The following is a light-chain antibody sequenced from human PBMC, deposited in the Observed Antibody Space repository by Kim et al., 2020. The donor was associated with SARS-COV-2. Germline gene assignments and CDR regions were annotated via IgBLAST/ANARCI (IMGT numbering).Light chain of an antibody. J-gene: IGLJ3*02. CDR2: GRN. CDR3: NSRDLNCHYGV. V-gene: IGLV3-19*01. Sequence: SSELTHDPAMSVALGQTVRITCQGDTLRLHFASWYQQKPGQAPILIMYGRNVRPSGIAARFSGSRSGNTASLTITGAQAEDEADYYCNSRDLNCHYGVFG. CDR1: TLRLHF.